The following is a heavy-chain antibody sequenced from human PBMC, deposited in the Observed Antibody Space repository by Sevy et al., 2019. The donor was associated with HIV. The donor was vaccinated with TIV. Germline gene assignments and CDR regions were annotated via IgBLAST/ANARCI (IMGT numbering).Heavy chain of an antibody. Sequence: GGSLKLSCAASGSTFSKYGMGWVRQAPGKGLDGVANIKQDAGQKYYVDSVKGRFTISRDNAKNSLYLQMNSLRAEDTAVYFCARDDGNYYFHYWGQGTLVTVSS. CDR2: IKQDAGQK. J-gene: IGHJ4*02. CDR1: GSTFSKYG. D-gene: IGHD1-7*01. V-gene: IGHV3-7*01. CDR3: ARDDGNYYFHY.